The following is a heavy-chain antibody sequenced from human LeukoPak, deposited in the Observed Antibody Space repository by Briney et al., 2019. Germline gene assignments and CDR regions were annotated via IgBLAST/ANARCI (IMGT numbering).Heavy chain of an antibody. J-gene: IGHJ5*01. CDR1: GFTFTIFA. CDR3: AKGGGYSYGYVAS. D-gene: IGHD5-18*01. Sequence: GGSLRLSCAASGFTFTIFAMSWVRQAPGKGLEWVSAISGDGGNSYYADSVKGRFTISRDNSKNTLYVQMNNLRAEDTAVYYCAKGGGYSYGYVASWGQGTLVIVSS. CDR2: ISGDGGNS. V-gene: IGHV3-23*01.